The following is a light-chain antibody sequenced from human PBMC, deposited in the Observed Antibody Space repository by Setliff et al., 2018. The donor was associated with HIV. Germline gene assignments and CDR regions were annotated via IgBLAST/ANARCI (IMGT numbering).Light chain of an antibody. CDR3: AAWDDSLNGLYV. CDR1: SSNIGSNT. J-gene: IGLJ1*01. V-gene: IGLV1-44*01. CDR2: SNN. Sequence: PPSASGAPGQRVTISCSGSSSNIGSNTVNWYQHLPGTTPKLLIYSNNQRPSGVPDRFSGSKSGTSASLAISGLQSEDEADYYCAAWDDSLNGLYVFGSGTKVTVL.